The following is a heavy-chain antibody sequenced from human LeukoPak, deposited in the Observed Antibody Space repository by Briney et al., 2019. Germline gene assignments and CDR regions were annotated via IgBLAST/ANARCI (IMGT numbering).Heavy chain of an antibody. CDR1: GFTFSSCG. V-gene: IGHV3-33*01. CDR3: ARNGNNYSNYVLYYYYYYGMDV. CDR2: IWYDGSNK. D-gene: IGHD4-11*01. J-gene: IGHJ6*02. Sequence: QPGGSLRLSCAASGFTFSSCGMHWVRQAPGKGLEWVAVIWYDGSNKYYADSVKGRFTISRDNSKNTLYLQMNSLRAEDTAVYYCARNGNNYSNYVLYYYYYYGMDVWGQGTTVTVSS.